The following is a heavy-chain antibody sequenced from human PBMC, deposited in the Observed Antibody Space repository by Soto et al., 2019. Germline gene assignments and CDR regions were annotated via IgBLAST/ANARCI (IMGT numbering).Heavy chain of an antibody. CDR1: GASISSSSYY. J-gene: IGHJ4*02. V-gene: IGHV4-39*01. CDR3: ARRRATLGPNYFDY. CDR2: IYYSGGT. Sequence: QLQLQESGPGLVKPSETRSLTCPSSGASISSSSYYWGWFRHPPGKGREGIGSIYYSGGTYYNPSLKSRVTISVDTSKNQFSLKLSSVTAADTAVYYCARRRATLGPNYFDYWGQGTLVTVSS.